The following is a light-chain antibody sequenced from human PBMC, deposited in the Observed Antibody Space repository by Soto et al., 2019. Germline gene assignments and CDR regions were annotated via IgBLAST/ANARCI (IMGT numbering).Light chain of an antibody. Sequence: QSVLTQPPSVSGAPGQRVTISCTGSSSNIGAVHDVHWYQQPPGTAPKLLIYGNSNPTSGVPDRFSGSNSGTSASLAITGLQAEGEADDLCQSYACRVSGRVFGGGTKLTVL. J-gene: IGLJ3*02. CDR2: GNS. V-gene: IGLV1-40*01. CDR3: QSYACRVSGRV. CDR1: SSNIGAVHD.